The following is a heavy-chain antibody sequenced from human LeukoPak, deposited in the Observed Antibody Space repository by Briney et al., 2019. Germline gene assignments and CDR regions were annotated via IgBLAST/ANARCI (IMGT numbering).Heavy chain of an antibody. CDR2: IKQDGSEK. V-gene: IGHV3-7*01. CDR3: ARDYSGSYYFRYYYFYMDV. Sequence: QPGGSLRLSCAASGFTFSSYWMSWVRQAPGKGLEWVANIKQDGSEKYYVDSVKGRFTISRDNAKNSLYLQMNSLRAEDTAVYYCARDYSGSYYFRYYYFYMDVWGKGTTVTVSS. D-gene: IGHD1-26*01. J-gene: IGHJ6*03. CDR1: GFTFSSYW.